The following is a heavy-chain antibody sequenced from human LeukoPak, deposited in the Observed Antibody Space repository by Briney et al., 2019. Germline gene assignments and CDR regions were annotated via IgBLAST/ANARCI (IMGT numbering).Heavy chain of an antibody. D-gene: IGHD6-13*01. CDR3: ATMYSSSWGYYFDY. V-gene: IGHV3-21*04. Sequence: GGSLRLSCAASGFTFSSYSMNWVRQPPGKGLEWVSSISSSSSYIYYADSVKGRFTISRDNSKNTLYLQMNSLRAEDTAVYYCATMYSSSWGYYFDYWGQGTLVTVSS. CDR1: GFTFSSYS. CDR2: ISSSSSYI. J-gene: IGHJ4*02.